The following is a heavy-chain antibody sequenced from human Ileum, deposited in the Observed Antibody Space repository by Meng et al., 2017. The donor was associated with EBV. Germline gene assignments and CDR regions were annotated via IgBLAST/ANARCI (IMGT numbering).Heavy chain of an antibody. D-gene: IGHD2-8*02. V-gene: IGHV4-34*12. CDR1: GGSLSGAY. CDR2: IIHGGSP. J-gene: IGHJ4*02. CDR3: ARRPTGIDY. Sequence: QGQPQAVGAGLLKPSETLARPCAGDGGSLSGAYWNWIRQPPGKGLEWIGEIIHGGSPSYNPSLKSRVTISIDTSKNQLSLMLSSVTAADTAVYYCARRPTGIDYWGQGTLVTVSS.